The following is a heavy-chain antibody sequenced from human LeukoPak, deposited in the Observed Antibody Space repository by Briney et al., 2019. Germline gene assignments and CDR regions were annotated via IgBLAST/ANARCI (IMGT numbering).Heavy chain of an antibody. V-gene: IGHV4-59*01. D-gene: IGHD6-19*01. CDR3: ARGETYSSGLVDY. CDR2: IYYSGST. Sequence: SETLSLTCTVSGGSISSYYWSWIQQPPGKGLEWIGYIYYSGSTNYNPSLKSRVTISVDTSKNQFSLKLSSVTAADTAVYYCARGETYSSGLVDYWGQGTLVTVSS. J-gene: IGHJ4*02. CDR1: GGSISSYY.